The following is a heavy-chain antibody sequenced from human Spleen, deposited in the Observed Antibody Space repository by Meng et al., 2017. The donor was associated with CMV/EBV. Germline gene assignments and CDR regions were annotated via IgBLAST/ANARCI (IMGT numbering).Heavy chain of an antibody. J-gene: IGHJ4*02. Sequence: GGSLRLSCAASGFTFSNYAMSWVRKAPGKGLAWVSGVGGSGDNTYYADSVKGRFAIARDNSKNTLYLQVNSLRVEDTAVYYCAKSHLPSGRIAGGRFDHWGQGTLVTVSS. CDR2: VGGSGDNT. CDR1: GFTFSNYA. CDR3: AKSHLPSGRIAGGRFDH. V-gene: IGHV3-23*01. D-gene: IGHD1-26*01.